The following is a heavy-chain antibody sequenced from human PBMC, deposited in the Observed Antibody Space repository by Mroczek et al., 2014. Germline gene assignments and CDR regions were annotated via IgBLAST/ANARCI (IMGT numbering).Heavy chain of an antibody. Sequence: ESGGGLVQPGRSLRLSCTASGFTFGDYAMSWFRQAPGKGLEWVGFIRSKAYGGTTEYAASVKGRFTISRDDSKSIAYLQMNSLKTEDTAVYYCTRAVVPAAILREKYNWFDPWGQGTLVTVSS. V-gene: IGHV3-49*03. CDR2: IRSKAYGGTT. CDR3: TRAVVPAAILREKYNWFDP. J-gene: IGHJ5*02. D-gene: IGHD2-2*02. CDR1: GFTFGDYA.